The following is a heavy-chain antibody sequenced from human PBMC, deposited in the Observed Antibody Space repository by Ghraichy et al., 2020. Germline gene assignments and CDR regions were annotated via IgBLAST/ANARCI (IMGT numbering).Heavy chain of an antibody. CDR2: INHSGST. CDR1: GGSFSGYY. J-gene: IGHJ4*02. Sequence: SETLSLTCAVYGGSFSGYYWSWIRQPPGKGLEWIGEINHSGSTNYNPSLKSRVTISVDTSKNQFSLKLSPVTAADTAVYYCARGPHYLPFYFDYWGQGTLVTVSS. V-gene: IGHV4-34*01. D-gene: IGHD3-10*01. CDR3: ARGPHYLPFYFDY.